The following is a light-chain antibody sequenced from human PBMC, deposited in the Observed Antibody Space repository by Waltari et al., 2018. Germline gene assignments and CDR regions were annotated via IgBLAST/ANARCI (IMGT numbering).Light chain of an antibody. V-gene: IGLV1-40*01. CDR1: SSNIGAGYD. Sequence: QSGLTQPPSVSGAPGQRVTISCTGSSSNIGAGYDVHWYQLLPGTAPKLLIYGHRNRPAGVPDRFSGSKPGTSASLAFTGLQAEHEADYYCQSYDSSLSGSVFGGGTKLTVL. CDR2: GHR. CDR3: QSYDSSLSGSV. J-gene: IGLJ2*01.